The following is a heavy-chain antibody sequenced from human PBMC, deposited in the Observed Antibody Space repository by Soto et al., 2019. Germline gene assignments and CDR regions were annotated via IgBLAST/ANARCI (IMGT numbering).Heavy chain of an antibody. CDR3: ARDGGRHSGGIDY. J-gene: IGHJ4*02. CDR1: GGTFSSYS. D-gene: IGHD1-26*01. V-gene: IGHV1-69*01. Sequence: QVQLVQSGAEVKKPGSSVKVSCKASGGTFSSYSINWVRQAPGQGLEWMGEIIPIFGTANYAQKFEGRVTITADETTSTVYMELSSLRSADTALYYCARDGGRHSGGIDYWGQGTLVNVSS. CDR2: IIPIFGTA.